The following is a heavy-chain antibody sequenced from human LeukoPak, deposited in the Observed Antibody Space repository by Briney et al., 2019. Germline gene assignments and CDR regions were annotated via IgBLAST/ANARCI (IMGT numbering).Heavy chain of an antibody. CDR1: DFTFRNYA. CDR2: ISGNGGNT. D-gene: IGHD2-21*01. Sequence: GGSLGLSCVASDFTFRNYAMSWVRQAPGRGLEWVSVISGNGGNTYYAESVKGRFTISRDNSKNTLYAQMNSLRAEDTAVYYCARSNSLFRPFDYWGQGTLVTVSS. CDR3: ARSNSLFRPFDY. J-gene: IGHJ4*02. V-gene: IGHV3-23*01.